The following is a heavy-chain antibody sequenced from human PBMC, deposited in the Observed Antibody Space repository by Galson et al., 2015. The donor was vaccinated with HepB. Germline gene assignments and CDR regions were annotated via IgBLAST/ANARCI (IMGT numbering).Heavy chain of an antibody. Sequence: SLRLSCAASGFTFSSYGMHWVRQAPGKGLEWVAVIWYDGSNKYYADSVKGRFTISRDNSKNTLYLQMNSLRAEDTAVYYCAKVRDEYDFWSGYYIDYYGMDVWGQGTTVTVSS. V-gene: IGHV3-33*06. D-gene: IGHD3-3*01. CDR3: AKVRDEYDFWSGYYIDYYGMDV. J-gene: IGHJ6*02. CDR2: IWYDGSNK. CDR1: GFTFSSYG.